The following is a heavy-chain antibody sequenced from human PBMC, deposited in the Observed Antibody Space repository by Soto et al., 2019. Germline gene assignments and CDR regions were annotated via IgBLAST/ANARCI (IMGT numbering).Heavy chain of an antibody. J-gene: IGHJ4*02. CDR2: IYYSGST. Sequence: QVQLQESGPGVVKPSQTLSLTCTVSGGSISSGDYYWSWIRQHPGKGLEWIGYIYYSGSTYYNPSLKSRVTISVDTSKNKFSLKLSSVTSADTAVYYCAREGGIVGATAADYWGQGTLVTVSS. CDR3: AREGGIVGATAADY. CDR1: GGSISSGDYY. D-gene: IGHD1-26*01. V-gene: IGHV4-31*03.